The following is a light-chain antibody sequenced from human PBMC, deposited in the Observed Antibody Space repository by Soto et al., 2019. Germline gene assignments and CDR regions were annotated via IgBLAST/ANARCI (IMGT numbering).Light chain of an antibody. CDR3: HQYNNWPPST. Sequence: EIVMTQSPATLSVFPGERATLSCRASQSISTNLAWYQLKPGQAPRLLIYGASARATGIPAKFSGSGSGTEFTLTISSLQSEDFAVYYCHQYNNWPPSTFGQGTKLEIK. CDR1: QSISTN. J-gene: IGKJ2*01. CDR2: GAS. V-gene: IGKV3-15*01.